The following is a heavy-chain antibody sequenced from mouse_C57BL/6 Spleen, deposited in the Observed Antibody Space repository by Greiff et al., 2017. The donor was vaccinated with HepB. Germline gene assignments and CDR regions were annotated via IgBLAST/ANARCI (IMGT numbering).Heavy chain of an antibody. J-gene: IGHJ4*01. CDR2: INYDGSST. CDR1: GFTFSDYY. V-gene: IGHV5-16*01. D-gene: IGHD4-1*01. CDR3: AREELGRDAMDY. Sequence: EVMLVESEGGLVQPGSSMKLSCTASGFTFSDYYMAWVRQVPEKGLEWVANINYDGSSTYYLDSLKSRFIISRDNAKNILYLQMSSLKSEDTATYYCAREELGRDAMDYWGQGTSVTVSS.